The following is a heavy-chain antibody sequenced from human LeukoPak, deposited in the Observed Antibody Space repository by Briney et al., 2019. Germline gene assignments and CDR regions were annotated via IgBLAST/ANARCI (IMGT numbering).Heavy chain of an antibody. V-gene: IGHV4-38-2*02. CDR3: ARVFGDSSGYYYVAFDY. J-gene: IGHJ4*02. D-gene: IGHD3-22*01. Sequence: SETLSLTCTASGYSISSGYYWGWIRQPPGKGLEWIGSIYHSGSTYYNPSLKSRVTISVDTSKNQFSLKLSSVTAADTAVYYCARVFGDSSGYYYVAFDYWGRGTLVTVSS. CDR2: IYHSGST. CDR1: GYSISSGYY.